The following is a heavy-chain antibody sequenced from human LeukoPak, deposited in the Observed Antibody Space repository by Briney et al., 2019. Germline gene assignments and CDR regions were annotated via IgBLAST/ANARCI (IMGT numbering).Heavy chain of an antibody. CDR1: GFTFSNAW. Sequence: TGGSLRLSCAASGFTFSNAWMNWVRQAPGKGLEWVSAISGSGGSTYYADSVKGRFTISRDNSKNTLYLQMNSLRAEDTAVYYCTAVGGYDLWSGYIDYWGQGTLVTVSS. D-gene: IGHD3-3*01. V-gene: IGHV3-23*01. CDR3: TAVGGYDLWSGYIDY. CDR2: ISGSGGST. J-gene: IGHJ4*02.